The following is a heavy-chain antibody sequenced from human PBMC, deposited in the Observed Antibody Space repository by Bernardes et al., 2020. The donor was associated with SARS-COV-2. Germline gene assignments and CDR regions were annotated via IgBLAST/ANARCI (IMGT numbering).Heavy chain of an antibody. J-gene: IGHJ4*02. Sequence: SETLSLTCAVYGGTFSGHYWTWTRRPPGKGLEWIGEINQSGNTNYNRSLKSRVSISIDTSKNQFSLKLTSVTAADTAMYYCVRGVGDSSGFSGYDHWGQGTLVTVSS. V-gene: IGHV4-34*01. CDR3: VRGVGDSSGFSGYDH. CDR2: INQSGNT. CDR1: GGTFSGHY. D-gene: IGHD3-22*01.